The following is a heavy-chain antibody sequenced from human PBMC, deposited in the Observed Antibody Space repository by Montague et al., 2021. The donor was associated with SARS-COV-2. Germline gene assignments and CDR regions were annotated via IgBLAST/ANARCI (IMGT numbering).Heavy chain of an antibody. V-gene: IGHV3-30*04. D-gene: IGHD3-10*01. Sequence: SLRLSWAASGFTFSGYAMHWVRQAPGKGLEWVAVISFDGSNAWYADSVKGRFTISRDNSKNTVNLQMNSLRAEDTAVYYCARGGVWVGVDNSDYWGQGTLVTVSS. J-gene: IGHJ4*02. CDR1: GFTFSGYA. CDR3: ARGGVWVGVDNSDY. CDR2: ISFDGSNA.